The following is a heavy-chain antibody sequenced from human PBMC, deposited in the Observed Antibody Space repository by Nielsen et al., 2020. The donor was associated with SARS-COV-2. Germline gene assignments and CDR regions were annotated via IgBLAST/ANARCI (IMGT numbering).Heavy chain of an antibody. D-gene: IGHD5-18*01. V-gene: IGHV3-53*01. CDR3: AREFALRDTAYFDY. Sequence: GGSLRLSCAASGFTFSSYSMNRVRQAPGKGLQWVSLIYSDGSTKYADSVKGRFTISRDNSRNTVYLQMNSLRPEDTAVYYCAREFALRDTAYFDYWGQGTLVTVSS. J-gene: IGHJ4*02. CDR1: GFTFSSYS. CDR2: IYSDGST.